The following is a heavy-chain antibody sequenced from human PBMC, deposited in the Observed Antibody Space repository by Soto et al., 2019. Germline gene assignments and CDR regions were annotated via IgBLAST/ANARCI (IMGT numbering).Heavy chain of an antibody. Sequence: PGGSLRLSCAASGFTFSHYAMNWVRQAPGKGLEWVSGISGVGGSTYYADSVKGRFTVSRDNSKNTLFLQMSSLRADDTAVYYCAKRRDTSTWPQDYWGQGTLVTVSS. V-gene: IGHV3-23*01. CDR2: ISGVGGST. CDR1: GFTFSHYA. J-gene: IGHJ4*02. CDR3: AKRRDTSTWPQDY. D-gene: IGHD6-13*01.